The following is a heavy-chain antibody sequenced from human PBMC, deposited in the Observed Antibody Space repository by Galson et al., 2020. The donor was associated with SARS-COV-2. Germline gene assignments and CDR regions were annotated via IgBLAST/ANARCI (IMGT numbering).Heavy chain of an antibody. J-gene: IGHJ6*03. CDR2: INHSGST. V-gene: IGHV4-34*01. Sequence: SETLSLTCAVYGGSFSGYYWSWIRQPPGKGLEWIGEINHSGSTNYNPSLKSRVTISVDTSKNQFSLKLSSVTAADTAVYYCARGRRFGVLYYYYYMDVWGKGTTVTVSS. CDR1: GGSFSGYY. D-gene: IGHD3-3*01. CDR3: ARGRRFGVLYYYYYMDV.